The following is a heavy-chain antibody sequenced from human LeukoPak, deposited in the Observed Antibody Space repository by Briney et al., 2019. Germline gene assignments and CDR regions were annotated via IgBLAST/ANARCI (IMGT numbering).Heavy chain of an antibody. CDR1: GFTFSSYA. J-gene: IGHJ4*02. Sequence: PGRSLRLSCAASGFTFSSYAMHWVRQAPGKGLEWVAVISYDGSNKYYADSVKGRFTISRDNSKNTLYLQMNSLRAEDTAVYYCARDYYYGSGRFDYWGQGTLVTVSS. V-gene: IGHV3-30*04. CDR2: ISYDGSNK. CDR3: ARDYYYGSGRFDY. D-gene: IGHD3-10*01.